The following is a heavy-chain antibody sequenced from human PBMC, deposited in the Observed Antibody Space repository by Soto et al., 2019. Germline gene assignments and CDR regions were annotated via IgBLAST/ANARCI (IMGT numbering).Heavy chain of an antibody. CDR3: AKRRVTMVRERYYYYGMDV. D-gene: IGHD3-10*01. J-gene: IGHJ6*02. V-gene: IGHV3-30*18. CDR1: GFTFSSYG. Sequence: PGGSLRLSCAASGFTFSSYGMHWVRQAPGKGLEWVAVISYDGSNKYYADSVKGRFTISRDNSKNTLYLQMNSLRAEDTAVYYCAKRRVTMVRERYYYYGMDVWGQGTTVTVSS. CDR2: ISYDGSNK.